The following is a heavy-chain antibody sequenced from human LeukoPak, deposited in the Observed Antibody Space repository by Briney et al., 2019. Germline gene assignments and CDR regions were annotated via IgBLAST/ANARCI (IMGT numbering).Heavy chain of an antibody. Sequence: GGSLRLSCAASGFTFSSYSMNWVRQAPGKGLEWVSYISSSSSTIYYADSVKGRFTISRDNAKNSLYLQMNSLRAEDTAVYYCPREVAFGVVISAWWFDPWGQGTLVTVSS. J-gene: IGHJ5*02. CDR3: PREVAFGVVISAWWFDP. D-gene: IGHD3-3*01. V-gene: IGHV3-48*01. CDR2: ISSSSSTI. CDR1: GFTFSSYS.